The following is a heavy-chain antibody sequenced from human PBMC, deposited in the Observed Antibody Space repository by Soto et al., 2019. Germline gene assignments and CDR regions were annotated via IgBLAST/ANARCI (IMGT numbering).Heavy chain of an antibody. CDR1: GYTFTSYG. V-gene: IGHV1-69*10. CDR3: ARNTPLFYSSGWFDLDY. D-gene: IGHD6-19*01. Sequence: ASVKVSCKASGYTFTSYGISWVRQAPGQGLEWMGWIIPILGIANYAQKFQGRVTITADKSTSTAYMELSSLRSEDTAVYYCARNTPLFYSSGWFDLDYWGQGTLVTVSS. J-gene: IGHJ4*02. CDR2: IIPILGIA.